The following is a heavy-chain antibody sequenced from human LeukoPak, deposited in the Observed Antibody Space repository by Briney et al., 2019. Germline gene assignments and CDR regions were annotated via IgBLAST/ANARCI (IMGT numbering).Heavy chain of an antibody. CDR2: INQSGST. V-gene: IGHV4-34*01. J-gene: IGHJ4*02. CDR1: GGSLSGFY. Sequence: PSETLSLTCAVYGGSLSGFYWSWIRQSPGKGLEWIGEINQSGSTNYNPSLKSRVTISVDTSKNQFSLKLSSVTAADAAVYYCARAPYYYDSSGPGSFDYWGQGTLVTVSS. CDR3: ARAPYYYDSSGPGSFDY. D-gene: IGHD3-22*01.